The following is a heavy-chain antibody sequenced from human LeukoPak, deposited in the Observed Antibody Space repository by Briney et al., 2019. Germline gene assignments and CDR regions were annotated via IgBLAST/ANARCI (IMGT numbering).Heavy chain of an antibody. D-gene: IGHD3-9*01. CDR1: GGYISSYY. J-gene: IGHJ6*03. V-gene: IGHV4-59*01. CDR3: ARGLNYDILTGTSYYYYYMDV. CDR2: IYYSGRT. Sequence: SETLSLTCTVSGGYISSYYWSWLRQPPGKGLEWIGYIYYSGRTNYNPSLKSRVTISCDTSKNQFSLKLSSVTAADTAVYYCARGLNYDILTGTSYYYYYMDVWGKGTTVTVSS.